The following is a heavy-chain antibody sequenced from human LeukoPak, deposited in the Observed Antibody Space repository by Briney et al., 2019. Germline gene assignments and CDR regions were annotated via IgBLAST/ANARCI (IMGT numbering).Heavy chain of an antibody. CDR3: ARGQTIFEAFRI. CDR1: GYTFTGYY. CDR2: INPNSDDT. D-gene: IGHD2-21*01. V-gene: IGHV1-2*02. J-gene: IGHJ3*02. Sequence: ASVKVSCKASGYTFTGYYMHWVRQAPGQGLEWMGWINPNSDDTNYAQKFQGRVAMTRDTSISTAYMELSRLGSDDTAVYYCARGQTIFEAFRIWAQGTVVTVSS.